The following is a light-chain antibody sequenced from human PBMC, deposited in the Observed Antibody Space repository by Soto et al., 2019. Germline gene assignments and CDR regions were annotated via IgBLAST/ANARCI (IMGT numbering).Light chain of an antibody. J-gene: IGKJ1*01. CDR3: QQNYNLPPWT. Sequence: DIQVTQSPPSLSASVLDTITITWXSSQSISTYLDWYQVTPGKAPKVLIYAASTLQDGVPSRFSGSGSGTDFTLTINSLQPEDFATYYCQQNYNLPPWTFGQGTKVDI. V-gene: IGKV1-39*01. CDR1: QSISTY. CDR2: AAS.